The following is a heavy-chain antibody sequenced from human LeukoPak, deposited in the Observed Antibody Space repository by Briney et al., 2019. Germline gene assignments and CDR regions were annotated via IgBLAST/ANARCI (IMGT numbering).Heavy chain of an antibody. J-gene: IGHJ4*02. CDR2: INAGNGNT. D-gene: IGHD6-13*01. CDR3: TRDLPYSSSWESIDY. CDR1: GYTFTSYA. Sequence: ASVKVSCKASGYTFTSYAMHWVRQAPGQRLEWMGWINAGNGNTKYSQEFQGRVTITRDTSASTAYMELRSLRSDDTAVYYCTRDLPYSSSWESIDYWGQGTLVTVSS. V-gene: IGHV1-3*01.